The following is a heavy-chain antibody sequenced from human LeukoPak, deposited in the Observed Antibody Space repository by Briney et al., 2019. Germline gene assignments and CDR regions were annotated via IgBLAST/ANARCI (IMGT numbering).Heavy chain of an antibody. Sequence: GGSLRLSCVASGFTLTNYAMPWVRQAPGKGLEWVSSIFNTGSTYYADSVKGRVTISRDNSRNMVYLQMNSLRAEDTAVYYCAKDRTYHSDFSAYYFSPPLQQYWGQGTLVTVSS. J-gene: IGHJ4*02. D-gene: IGHD3-22*01. CDR3: AKDRTYHSDFSAYYFSPPLQQY. CDR2: IFNTGST. CDR1: GFTLTNYA. V-gene: IGHV3-23*01.